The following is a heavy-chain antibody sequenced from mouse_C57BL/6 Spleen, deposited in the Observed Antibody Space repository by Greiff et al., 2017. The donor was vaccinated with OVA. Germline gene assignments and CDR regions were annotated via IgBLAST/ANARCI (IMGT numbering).Heavy chain of an antibody. Sequence: EVKLQQSGPELVKPGASVKISCKASGYTFTDYYMNWVKQSHGKSLEWIGDINPNNGGTSYNQKFKGKATLTVDKSSSTAYMELRSLTSEDSAVYYCARSYYSNYGAYWGQGTLVTVSA. J-gene: IGHJ3*01. CDR3: ARSYYSNYGAY. CDR2: INPNNGGT. D-gene: IGHD2-5*01. V-gene: IGHV1-26*01. CDR1: GYTFTDYY.